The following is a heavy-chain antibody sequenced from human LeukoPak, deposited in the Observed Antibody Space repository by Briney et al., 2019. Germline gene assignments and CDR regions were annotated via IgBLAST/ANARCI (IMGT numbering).Heavy chain of an antibody. D-gene: IGHD2-2*01. CDR3: ARGRVVPAARASSWFDP. CDR2: INHSGST. Sequence: SETLSLTCAVYGGSFSGYYWSWIRQPPGKGLEWIGEINHSGSTNYNPSLKSRVTISVDTSKNQFSLKLSSVTAADTAVYHCARGRVVPAARASSWFDPWGQGTLVTVSS. CDR1: GGSFSGYY. V-gene: IGHV4-34*01. J-gene: IGHJ5*02.